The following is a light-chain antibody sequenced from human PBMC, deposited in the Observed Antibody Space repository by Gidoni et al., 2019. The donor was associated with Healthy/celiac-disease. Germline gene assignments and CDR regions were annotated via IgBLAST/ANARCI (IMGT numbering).Light chain of an antibody. Sequence: EIVMTQSPATLSVSPGERATLSCRASKSVSTNLAWYQQKPGKAPRLLIYVASTRATGIPARFSVSGSGTEFTLTISSLQSEDFAVYYCQQYNNWPPYTFGQGTKLEIK. CDR1: KSVSTN. J-gene: IGKJ2*01. CDR2: VAS. CDR3: QQYNNWPPYT. V-gene: IGKV3-15*01.